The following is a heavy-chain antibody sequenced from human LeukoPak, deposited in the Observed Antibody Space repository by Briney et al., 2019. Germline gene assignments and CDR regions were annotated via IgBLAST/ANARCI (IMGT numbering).Heavy chain of an antibody. D-gene: IGHD2-2*01. V-gene: IGHV1-18*04. CDR1: GYTFTSYG. CDR2: ISAYNGNT. J-gene: IGHJ4*02. Sequence: ASVKVSCKASGYTFTSYGISWVRQAPGQGLERMGWISAYNGNTNYAQKLQGRVTMTTDTSTSTAYMELRSLRSDDTAVYYCARSHLNYIVVVPSFDYWGQGTLVTVSS. CDR3: ARSHLNYIVVVPSFDY.